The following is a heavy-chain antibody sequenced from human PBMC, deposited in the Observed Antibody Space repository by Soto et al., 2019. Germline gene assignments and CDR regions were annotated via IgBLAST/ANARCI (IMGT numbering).Heavy chain of an antibody. D-gene: IGHD1-1*01. CDR2: IHYSGST. V-gene: IGHV4-61*01. Sequence: SETLSLTCTVSGGSVSSTSYYWTWIRQPPGKGLEWIGYIHYSGSTNYNPSLKSRVAMSVDTSKNHFSLTLSSVTAADTAVYYCARAWKQLDFDYWGEGALGTVAS. CDR1: GGSVSSTSYY. CDR3: ARAWKQLDFDY. J-gene: IGHJ4*02.